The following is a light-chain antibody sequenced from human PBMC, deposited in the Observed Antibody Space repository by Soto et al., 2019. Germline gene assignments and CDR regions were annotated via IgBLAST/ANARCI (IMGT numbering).Light chain of an antibody. Sequence: EIVLTQSPATLSLSPGERATLSCRASQSVSSNLAWYQQKLGQAPRLLIYDAFTRATGIPARFSGSGSGTDFTLTISSLEPEDFAVYYCQQRSTWPPYTFGQGTKLEIK. CDR2: DAF. V-gene: IGKV3-11*01. CDR1: QSVSSN. CDR3: QQRSTWPPYT. J-gene: IGKJ2*01.